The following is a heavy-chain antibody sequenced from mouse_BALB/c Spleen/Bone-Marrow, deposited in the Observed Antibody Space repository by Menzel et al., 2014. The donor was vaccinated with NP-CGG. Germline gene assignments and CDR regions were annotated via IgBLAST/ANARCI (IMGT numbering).Heavy chain of an antibody. J-gene: IGHJ1*01. D-gene: IGHD1-1*01. CDR2: INPYNGGT. CDR3: ASYYGSSWYFDV. CDR1: GYSFTGYT. V-gene: IGHV1-31*01. Sequence: DVQLVESGPELVKPGASMKISCKTSGYSFTGYTMNWVKQSHGKNLEWIGLINPYNGGTSYNQKFKGKATLTVDKSSSTAYMELFSLTSEDSAVYYCASYYGSSWYFDVWGAGTTVTVSS.